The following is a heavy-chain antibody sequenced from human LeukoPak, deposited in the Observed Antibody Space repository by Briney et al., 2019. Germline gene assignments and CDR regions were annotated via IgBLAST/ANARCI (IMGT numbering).Heavy chain of an antibody. D-gene: IGHD5-12*01. CDR3: ARSYSDYDYFNNWFDP. V-gene: IGHV2-5*02. Sequence: SGPTLVKPTQTLTVTCTFSGFSLSTSGLGVGWIRQPPGKALEWLAVIYWDDDKRYSPSLKSRLTISKDTSKNQVVLTMTNMDPVDTATYYCARSYSDYDYFNNWFDPWGQGTLVTVSS. CDR1: GFSLSTSGLG. CDR2: IYWDDDK. J-gene: IGHJ5*02.